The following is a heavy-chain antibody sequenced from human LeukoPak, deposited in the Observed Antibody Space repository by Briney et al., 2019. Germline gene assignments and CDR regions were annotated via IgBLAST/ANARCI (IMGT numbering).Heavy chain of an antibody. CDR1: GFSFSSYA. Sequence: PGGSLRLSCAASGFSFSSYAMSWVRQAPGKGLEWVSAISRSGGSTYYADSVKGRFTISRDNSKNTLYLQTNSLRAEDTAVYYCAKDRQLFSSSWYVGDYWGQGTLVTVSS. CDR3: AKDRQLFSSSWYVGDY. CDR2: ISRSGGST. V-gene: IGHV3-23*01. J-gene: IGHJ4*02. D-gene: IGHD6-13*01.